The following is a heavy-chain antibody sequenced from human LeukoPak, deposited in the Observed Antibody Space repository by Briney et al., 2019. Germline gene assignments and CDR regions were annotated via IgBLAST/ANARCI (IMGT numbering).Heavy chain of an antibody. J-gene: IGHJ6*03. Sequence: GGSLRLSCAASGFTFNNYAMNWVRQAPGKGLGWVSGISGSGGSTYYAVSVKGRFTICRDNSKNTLYLQMNSLRAEDTAVYYCAKPKESYYYYYYMDVWGKGTTVTVSS. D-gene: IGHD3-10*01. V-gene: IGHV3-23*01. CDR2: ISGSGGST. CDR3: AKPKESYYYYYYMDV. CDR1: GFTFNNYA.